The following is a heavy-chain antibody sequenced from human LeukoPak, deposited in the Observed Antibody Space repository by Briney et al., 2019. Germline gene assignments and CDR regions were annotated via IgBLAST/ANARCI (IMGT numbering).Heavy chain of an antibody. D-gene: IGHD1-26*01. Sequence: PGGSLRLSCAASGFTFSSYWMHWVRQAPGKGLVWVSRINSDGSSTSYADSVKGRFTISRDNAKNTLYLQMNSLRAEDTAVYYCAREGGSYNYYYYYMDVWAKGPRSPSP. CDR3: AREGGSYNYYYYYMDV. CDR2: INSDGSST. V-gene: IGHV3-74*01. J-gene: IGHJ6*03. CDR1: GFTFSSYW.